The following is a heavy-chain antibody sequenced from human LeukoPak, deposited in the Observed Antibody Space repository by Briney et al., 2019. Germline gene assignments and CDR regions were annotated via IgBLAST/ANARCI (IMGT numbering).Heavy chain of an antibody. CDR3: AREGSYCVGGDCYSFDF. D-gene: IGHD2-21*02. Sequence: VSVRVSCKASGYKFISHYLQWVRQAPGLGPEWMGWMHGGNGNTRYAEKFEGRVTMTRDTSTSTAYMDLSSLTSDDTAVYYCAREGSYCVGGDCYSFDFWGQGTLVTVSS. V-gene: IGHV1-2*02. J-gene: IGHJ4*02. CDR2: MHGGNGNT. CDR1: GYKFISHY.